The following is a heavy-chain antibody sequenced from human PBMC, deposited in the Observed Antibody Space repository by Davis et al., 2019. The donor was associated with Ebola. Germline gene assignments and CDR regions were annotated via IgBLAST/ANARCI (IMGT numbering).Heavy chain of an antibody. D-gene: IGHD4-17*01. CDR1: GFTFSSYA. V-gene: IGHV3-23*01. CDR2: IIGSGGRT. Sequence: GESLKISCAASGFTFSSYAMNWFRQAPGKGLEWVSGIIGSGGRTYHADSVKGRFTISRDNSRNTLYLQMNSLRAEDTAVYYCARGYGDYFYYYGMDVWGQGTTVTVSS. CDR3: ARGYGDYFYYYGMDV. J-gene: IGHJ6*02.